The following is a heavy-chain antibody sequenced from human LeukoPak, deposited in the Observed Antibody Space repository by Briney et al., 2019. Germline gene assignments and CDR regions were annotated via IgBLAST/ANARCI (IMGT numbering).Heavy chain of an antibody. J-gene: IGHJ6*02. CDR2: ISSSSSYI. V-gene: IGHV3-21*01. CDR3: VRDDRQWLTPYYGMDV. Sequence: GGSLRLSCAASGFTFSSYSMNWVRQAPGKGLEWVSSISSSSSYIYYADSVKGRFTISRDNAKNSLYLQMNSLRAEDTAVYYCVRDDRQWLTPYYGMDVWGQGTTVTVSS. CDR1: GFTFSSYS. D-gene: IGHD3-22*01.